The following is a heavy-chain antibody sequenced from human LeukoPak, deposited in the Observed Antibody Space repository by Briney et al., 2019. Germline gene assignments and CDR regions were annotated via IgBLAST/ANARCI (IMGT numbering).Heavy chain of an antibody. CDR2: ISGSGDIT. Sequence: GGSLRLSCAASGFTFSTYAMSWVRQAPGKGLEWVSAISGSGDITYYADSVKGRFTISRDSSKNTLYLQMNSLRAEDTAVYYCAKVPLAAAGTGWFDLWGQGTLVTVPS. CDR1: GFTFSTYA. D-gene: IGHD6-13*01. J-gene: IGHJ5*02. V-gene: IGHV3-23*01. CDR3: AKVPLAAAGTGWFDL.